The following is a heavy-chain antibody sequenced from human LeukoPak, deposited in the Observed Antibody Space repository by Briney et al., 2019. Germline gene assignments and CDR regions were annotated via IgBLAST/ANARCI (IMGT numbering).Heavy chain of an antibody. CDR2: IYSGGST. Sequence: GGSLRISCAASGLTGSSNYMSWVRQAPGKGLEWVSIIYSGGSTYYADSVKGRFIISRDNSKNTLYLQMNSLRAEDTAVYYCAKNWGGPGYWGQGTLVTVSS. V-gene: IGHV3-53*01. D-gene: IGHD7-27*01. CDR3: AKNWGGPGY. CDR1: GLTGSSNY. J-gene: IGHJ4*02.